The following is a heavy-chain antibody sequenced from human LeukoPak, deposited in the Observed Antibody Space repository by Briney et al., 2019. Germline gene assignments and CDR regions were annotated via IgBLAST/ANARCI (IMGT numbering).Heavy chain of an antibody. Sequence: ASVKVSCKASGYTFTGYYMHWVRQAPGQGLEWMGRINPNSGGTNYAQKFQGRVTMTRDTSISTAYMELSRLRSDDTAVYYCARSWDTAMVISFDYWGQGTLVTVSS. CDR1: GYTFTGYY. CDR2: INPNSGGT. CDR3: ARSWDTAMVISFDY. J-gene: IGHJ4*02. V-gene: IGHV1-2*06. D-gene: IGHD5-18*01.